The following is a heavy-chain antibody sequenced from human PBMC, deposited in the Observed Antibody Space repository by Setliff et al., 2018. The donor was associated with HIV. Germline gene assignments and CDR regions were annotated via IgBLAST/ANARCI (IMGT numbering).Heavy chain of an antibody. CDR3: ASGEDSGTYGEPYDS. CDR2: IYDTGDT. J-gene: IGHJ4*02. V-gene: IGHV4-39*01. D-gene: IGHD1-26*01. Sequence: SETLSLTCTVTDDSLSRSDFYWAWIRQPPEKGLEWVASIYDTGDTHYNPSLKSRVTISRDMSKNQFSLKLGSVTAADTAVYYCASGEDSGTYGEPYDSWGQGALVTVSS. CDR1: DDSLSRSDFY.